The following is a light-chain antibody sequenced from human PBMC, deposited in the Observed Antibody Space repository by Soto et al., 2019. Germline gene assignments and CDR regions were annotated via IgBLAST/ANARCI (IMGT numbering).Light chain of an antibody. J-gene: IGKJ1*01. Sequence: DIVITQTPHSSLVTLGQAASIPRTSIQSLVHSDGNTYLSWLHQRPGQPPRLLICGISKRFSGVPDRCSGSGAGTDFTLKISWVEAEDVVVYYCLQTAQFPWTLGQGTKVDIK. CDR3: LQTAQFPWT. V-gene: IGKV2-24*01. CDR1: QSLVHSDGNTY. CDR2: GIS.